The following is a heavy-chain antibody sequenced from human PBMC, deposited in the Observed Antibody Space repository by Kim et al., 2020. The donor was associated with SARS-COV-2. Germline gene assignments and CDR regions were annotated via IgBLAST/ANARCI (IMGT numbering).Heavy chain of an antibody. CDR1: GVIFNSYA. CDR2: IIPIFDST. D-gene: IGHD3-10*01. V-gene: IGHV1-69*13. J-gene: IGHJ6*02. CDR3: ARDLDYYYGARPPRYGMDV. Sequence: SVKVSCKASGVIFNSYAINWVRQAPGQGLEWMGGIIPIFDSTNYAKKFQGRVTITADGSTSTAYMELSSLRSEDTAIYYCARDLDYYYGARPPRYGMDVWGQGTTIIVSS.